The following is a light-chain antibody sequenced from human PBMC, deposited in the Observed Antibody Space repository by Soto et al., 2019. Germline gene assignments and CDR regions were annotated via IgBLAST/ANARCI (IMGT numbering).Light chain of an antibody. J-gene: IGKJ2*01. CDR2: GAS. CDR1: QSVSSN. V-gene: IGKV3-15*01. CDR3: QQYNDWPPYT. Sequence: EIVMTQSPATLSVSPGERATLSCRASQSVSSNLAWYQQKPGQAPRLLIYGASTRATGIPARFSGSGSGTEFILTISGLQSEDFAVYYCQQYNDWPPYTFGQGTKLEMK.